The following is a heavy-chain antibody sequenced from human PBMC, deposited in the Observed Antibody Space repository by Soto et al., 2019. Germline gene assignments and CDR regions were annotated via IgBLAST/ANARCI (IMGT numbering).Heavy chain of an antibody. D-gene: IGHD1-1*01. CDR3: ARISTYNSFDF. CDR1: GGSVSSHY. V-gene: IGHV4-59*02. Sequence: SETLSLTCTVSGGSVSSHYWTWIRQSPGKGLEWIGFIFYSGTTSYNPSLKSRVTISVDRSKQQFSLRLTSVTAADTAVYYCARISTYNSFDFWGPGSPVTVSS. J-gene: IGHJ4*02. CDR2: IFYSGTT.